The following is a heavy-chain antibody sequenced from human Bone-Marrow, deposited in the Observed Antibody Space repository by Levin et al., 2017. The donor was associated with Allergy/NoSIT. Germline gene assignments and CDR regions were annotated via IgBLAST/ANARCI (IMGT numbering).Heavy chain of an antibody. D-gene: IGHD4-17*01. J-gene: IGHJ4*02. CDR1: GYTFTSYG. V-gene: IGHV1-18*01. CDR2: ISAYNGNT. CDR3: ARDSGYGDKPQVY. Sequence: GGSLRLSCKASGYTFTSYGISWVRQAPGQGLEWMGWISAYNGNTNYAQKLQGRVTMTTDTSTSTAYMELRSLRSDDTAVYYCARDSGYGDKPQVYWGQGTLVTVSS.